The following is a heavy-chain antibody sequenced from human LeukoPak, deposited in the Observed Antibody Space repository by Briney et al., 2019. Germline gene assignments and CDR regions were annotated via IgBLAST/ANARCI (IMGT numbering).Heavy chain of an antibody. D-gene: IGHD3-10*01. CDR2: IYTSGST. V-gene: IGHV4-4*07. CDR1: GGSISSYY. J-gene: IGHJ6*02. CDR3: ARGPSVSVVYYYYYGMDV. Sequence: SVTLSLTCTVSGGSISSYYWSWIRQPAGKGLEWIGRIYTSGSTNYNPSLKSRVTMSVDTSKIQFSLKLSSVTAADTAVYYCARGPSVSVVYYYYYGMDVWGQGTTVTVSS.